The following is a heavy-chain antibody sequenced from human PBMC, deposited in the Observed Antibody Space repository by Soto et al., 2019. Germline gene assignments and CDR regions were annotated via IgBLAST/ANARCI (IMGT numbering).Heavy chain of an antibody. D-gene: IGHD3-16*01. CDR3: ASLGPGY. CDR2: IRNKVNSYTT. V-gene: IGHV3-72*01. CDR1: GFTFSDHY. Sequence: GVSLRLSFESSGFTFSDHYMDWVRQAPGKGLEWVGRIRNKVNSYTTEYAASVKGRFTISRDDSKTSMYLQMNSLNTEDTAVYYCASLGPGYWGQGTLVTVSS. J-gene: IGHJ4*02.